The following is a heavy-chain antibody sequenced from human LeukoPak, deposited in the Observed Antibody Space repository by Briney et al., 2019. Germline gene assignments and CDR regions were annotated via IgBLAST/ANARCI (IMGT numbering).Heavy chain of an antibody. D-gene: IGHD6-6*01. CDR3: ARGCRRQLVRESPPSFYGMDV. CDR2: INPSGGST. J-gene: IGHJ6*02. Sequence: GASVKVSCKASGYTFTSYYMHWVRQAPGQGLEWMGIINPSGGSTSYAQKFQGRVTMTRDTSTSTVYMELSSLGSEDTAVYYCARGCRRQLVRESPPSFYGMDVWRQGTTVTVSS. V-gene: IGHV1-46*01. CDR1: GYTFTSYY.